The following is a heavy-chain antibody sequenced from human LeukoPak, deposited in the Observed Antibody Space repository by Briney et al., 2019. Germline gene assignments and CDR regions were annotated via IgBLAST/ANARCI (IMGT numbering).Heavy chain of an antibody. J-gene: IGHJ3*02. D-gene: IGHD4-17*01. CDR3: ARDLVTVTKGFDI. CDR2: ISYIGST. Sequence: SETLSLTCAVSDDSFSSHYWTWIRQPPGKGLEWIGYISYIGSTNYNPSLKSRVTISIDTSRNQFSLRLSSVTAADTAVYYCARDLVTVTKGFDIWGQGTMVGVSS. CDR1: DDSFSSHY. V-gene: IGHV4-59*11.